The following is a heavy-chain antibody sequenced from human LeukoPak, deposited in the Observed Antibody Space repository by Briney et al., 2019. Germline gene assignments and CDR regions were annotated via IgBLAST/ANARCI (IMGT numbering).Heavy chain of an antibody. CDR2: IFYSGCT. CDR1: GDSISSSSYY. V-gene: IGHV4-39*01. CDR3: ATQILLCYYY. J-gene: IGHJ4*02. Sequence: PWETLSLTCNVSGDSISSSSYYWDWIRQPPGKGLEWIGSIFYSGCTSYNPALKSRLTISVDTSKNQFSLRLSSVTAADTAVYYCATQILLCYYYWGQGTLVTVSS. D-gene: IGHD2-15*01.